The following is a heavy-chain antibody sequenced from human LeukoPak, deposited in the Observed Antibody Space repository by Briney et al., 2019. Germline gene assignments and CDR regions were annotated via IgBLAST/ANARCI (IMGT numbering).Heavy chain of an antibody. CDR2: ISGSAHKI. D-gene: IGHD5-18*01. CDR1: GFTFSNYA. CDR3: AGRVTGYSSGYVY. Sequence: GGSLRLSCVAPGFTFSNYAMSWVRQAPEKGLDWVSVISGSAHKIRYADSVKGRFTISRDNSENTVYLQMNNLRAEDTALYYCAGRVTGYSSGYVYWGQGTLVTVSS. J-gene: IGHJ4*02. V-gene: IGHV3-23*01.